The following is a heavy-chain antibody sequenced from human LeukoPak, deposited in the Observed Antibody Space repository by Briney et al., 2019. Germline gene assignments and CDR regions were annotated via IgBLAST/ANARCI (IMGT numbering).Heavy chain of an antibody. D-gene: IGHD2-2*01. CDR1: GYSFTSYW. CDR2: IYPGDSDT. V-gene: IGHV5-51*01. J-gene: IGHJ4*02. Sequence: GESLKISCKGSGYSFTSYWIGWVRQMPGKGLEWMGIIYPGDSDTRYSPSFQGQVTISADKSISTAYLQWSSLKASDTAMYYCATKPTYCSSTSCFDYWGQGTLATISS. CDR3: ATKPTYCSSTSCFDY.